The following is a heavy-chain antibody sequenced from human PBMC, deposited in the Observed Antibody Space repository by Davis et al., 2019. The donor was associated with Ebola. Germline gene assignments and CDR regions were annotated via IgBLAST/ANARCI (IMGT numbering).Heavy chain of an antibody. V-gene: IGHV3-23*01. CDR3: AKHSSSFPYYYGMDV. Sequence: PGGSLRLSCAASGFTFSSYAMSWVRQAPGKGLEWVSAISGSGGSTYYADSVKGRFTISRDNSKNTLYLQMNSLRAEDTAVYYCAKHSSSFPYYYGMDVWGQGTTVTVSS. CDR1: GFTFSSYA. CDR2: ISGSGGST. J-gene: IGHJ6*02. D-gene: IGHD6-13*01.